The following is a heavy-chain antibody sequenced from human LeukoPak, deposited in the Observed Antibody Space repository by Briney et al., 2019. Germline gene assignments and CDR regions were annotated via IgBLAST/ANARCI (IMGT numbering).Heavy chain of an antibody. CDR2: INPNSGDT. J-gene: IGHJ4*02. V-gene: IGHV1-2*02. D-gene: IGHD3-16*01. CDR3: ARVRYRLAETYIDY. CDR1: GYIFTGYY. Sequence: EASVKVSCKASGYIFTGYYMHWVRQAPGQGLEWMGWINPNSGDTNYQGRVTMTRDTPISTAYMELSRLRSDDTAVYYCARVRYRLAETYIDYWGQGTLVTVSS.